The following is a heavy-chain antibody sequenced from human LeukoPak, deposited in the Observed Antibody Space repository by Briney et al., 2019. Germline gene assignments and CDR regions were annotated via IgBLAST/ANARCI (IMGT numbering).Heavy chain of an antibody. Sequence: SETLSLTCTVSGGSISSYYWSWIRQPPGKGLGWIGYIYYSGSPNYNPSLKSRVTISVDTSKNQFSLKLSSVTAADTAVYYSARASPFYDSSGYITDWFDTWGQGTLVTVSS. D-gene: IGHD3-22*01. V-gene: IGHV4-59*01. J-gene: IGHJ5*02. CDR1: GGSISSYY. CDR3: ARASPFYDSSGYITDWFDT. CDR2: IYYSGSP.